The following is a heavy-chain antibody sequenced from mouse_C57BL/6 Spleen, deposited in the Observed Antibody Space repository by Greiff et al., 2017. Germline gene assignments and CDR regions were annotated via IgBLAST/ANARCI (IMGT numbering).Heavy chain of an antibody. CDR2: INPSTGGT. Sequence: EVQRVESGPELVKPGASVKISCKASGYSFTGYYMNWVKQSPEKSLEWIGEINPSTGGTTYNQKFKAKATLTVDKSSSTAYMQLKSLTSEDSAVYYCARWDYYLDYWGQGTTLTVSS. V-gene: IGHV1-42*01. CDR3: ARWDYYLDY. J-gene: IGHJ2*01. CDR1: GYSFTGYY. D-gene: IGHD4-1*01.